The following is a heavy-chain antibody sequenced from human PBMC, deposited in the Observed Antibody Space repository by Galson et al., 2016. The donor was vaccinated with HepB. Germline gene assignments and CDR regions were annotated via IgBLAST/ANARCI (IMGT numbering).Heavy chain of an antibody. CDR3: ARGASAGWAVGACDF. V-gene: IGHV3-33*01. D-gene: IGHD6-19*01. Sequence: SLRLSCAASGFTFSGSVLHWVRQAPGKGLEWVGLIRYDGSNEYFAGSVKGRFTISRDNSKNSLYLQMNSLSAEDTLGCYFARGASAGWAVGACDFWGQGALVTVS. J-gene: IGHJ4*02. CDR2: IRYDGSNE. CDR1: GFTFSGSV.